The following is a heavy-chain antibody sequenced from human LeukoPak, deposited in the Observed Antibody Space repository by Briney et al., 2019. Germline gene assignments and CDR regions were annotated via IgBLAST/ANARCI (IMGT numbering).Heavy chain of an antibody. D-gene: IGHD6-13*01. CDR1: GYTFTGCY. V-gene: IGHV1-2*04. J-gene: IGHJ6*02. CDR2: INPNSGGT. Sequence: GASVKVSCKASGYTFTGCYMHWVRQAPGQGLEWMGWINPNSGGTNYAQKFQGWVTMTRDTSISTAYMELSRLRSDDTAVYYCARDQGYSSTRRYYGMDVWGQGTTVTVSS. CDR3: ARDQGYSSTRRYYGMDV.